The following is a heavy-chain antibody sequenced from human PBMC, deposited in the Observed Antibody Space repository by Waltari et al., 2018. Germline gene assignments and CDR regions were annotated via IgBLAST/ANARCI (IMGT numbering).Heavy chain of an antibody. V-gene: IGHV1-46*01. CDR1: GYTFTSYY. CDR3: ASAVVVVPAAHYYYYGMDV. D-gene: IGHD2-2*01. J-gene: IGHJ6*02. Sequence: QVQLVQSGAEVKKPGASVKVSCKASGYTFTSYYMHWVRQAPGQGLEWMGIINPSGGSTSYEQKCQGRVTMTRDTSTSTVYMELSSLRSEDTAVYYCASAVVVVPAAHYYYYGMDVWGQGTTVTVSS. CDR2: INPSGGST.